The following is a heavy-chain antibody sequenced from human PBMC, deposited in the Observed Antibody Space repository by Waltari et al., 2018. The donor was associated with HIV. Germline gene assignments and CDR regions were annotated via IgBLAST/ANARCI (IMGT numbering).Heavy chain of an antibody. Sequence: VQLLASGGALVQPGGSLDLSCAASGFPFPSYWMPWVRPAPGKGPVWVSRINSDGSSTSYADSVKGRFTISRDNAKNTLYLQMNSLRAEDTAVYYCARQRATYYYDSSGYPYYYYYGMDVWGQGTTVTVSS. CDR3: ARQRATYYYDSSGYPYYYYYGMDV. CDR2: INSDGSST. J-gene: IGHJ6*02. D-gene: IGHD3-22*01. V-gene: IGHV3-74*01. CDR1: GFPFPSYW.